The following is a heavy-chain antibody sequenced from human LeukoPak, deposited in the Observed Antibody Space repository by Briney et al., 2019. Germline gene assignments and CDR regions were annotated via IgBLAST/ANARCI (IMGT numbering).Heavy chain of an antibody. CDR2: IYYSGST. CDR1: GGSISSYY. D-gene: IGHD6-13*01. J-gene: IGHJ5*02. Sequence: SETLSLTCTVSGGSISSYYWSWIRQPPGKGLEWIGYIYYSGSTNYNPSLKSRVTISVDTSKNQFSLKLSSVTAADTAVYYCARSDSSSWYEGIRWFDPWGQGTLVTVSS. CDR3: ARSDSSSWYEGIRWFDP. V-gene: IGHV4-59*01.